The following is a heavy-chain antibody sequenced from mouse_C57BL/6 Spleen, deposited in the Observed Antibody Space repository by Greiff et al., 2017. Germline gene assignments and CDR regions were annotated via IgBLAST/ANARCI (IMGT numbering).Heavy chain of an antibody. J-gene: IGHJ1*03. CDR2: IYPGDGDT. D-gene: IGHD2-5*01. V-gene: IGHV1-80*01. CDR3: ARREYSNYGYFDV. CDR1: GYAFSSYW. Sequence: QVQLQQSGAELVKPGASVKISCKASGYAFSSYWMNWVKQRPGKGLEWIGQIYPGDGDTNYNGKFKGKATLTADKSSSTAYMQLSSLTSEDSAVYFCARREYSNYGYFDVWGTGTTVTVSS.